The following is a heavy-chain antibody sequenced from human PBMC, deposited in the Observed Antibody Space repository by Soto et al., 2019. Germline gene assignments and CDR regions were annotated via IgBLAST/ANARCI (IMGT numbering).Heavy chain of an antibody. Sequence: ASVKVSCKASGGTFSSYAFNWVRQAPGQGLEWMGGINPICGGTNYAQKFQGRVTMTRDTSISTAYMELSRLRSDDTAVYYCATSTADIVATTFDYWGQGTLVTVSS. CDR1: GGTFSSYA. V-gene: IGHV1-2*02. CDR3: ATSTADIVATTFDY. CDR2: INPICGGT. D-gene: IGHD5-12*01. J-gene: IGHJ4*02.